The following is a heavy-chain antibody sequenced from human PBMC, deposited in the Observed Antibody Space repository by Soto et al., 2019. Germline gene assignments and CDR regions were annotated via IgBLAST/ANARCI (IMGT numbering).Heavy chain of an antibody. Sequence: PGGSLRLSCAASGFTFSSYSMNWVRQAPGQGLEWDSYISSSSTIYYADSVKGRFTISRDNAKNSLYLQMNSLRAEDTAVYYCAKKRGRGYYLASLGNLGQGSLVEVSS. D-gene: IGHD5-12*01. CDR3: AKKRGRGYYLASLGN. CDR2: ISSSSTI. CDR1: GFTFSSYS. V-gene: IGHV3-48*01. J-gene: IGHJ4*02.